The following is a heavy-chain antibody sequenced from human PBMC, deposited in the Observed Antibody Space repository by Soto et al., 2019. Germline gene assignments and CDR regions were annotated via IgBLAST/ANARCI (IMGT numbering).Heavy chain of an antibody. Sequence: GASVKVSCKASGYTFNNYDINWVRQATGQGLEWMGWMNPESGSTGFAQSFQGRITLTRNTSLNTVYMEVSSLTNEDTAVYFCARSGGSGYYSAHYYGMDVWGPGTTVTVSS. J-gene: IGHJ6*02. CDR2: MNPESGST. CDR1: GYTFNNYD. V-gene: IGHV1-8*01. CDR3: ARSGGSGYYSAHYYGMDV. D-gene: IGHD3-22*01.